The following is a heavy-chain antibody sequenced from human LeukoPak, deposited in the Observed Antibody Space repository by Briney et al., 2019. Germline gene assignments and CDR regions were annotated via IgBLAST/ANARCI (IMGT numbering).Heavy chain of an antibody. V-gene: IGHV3-48*01. Sequence: PGGSLRLSCAAPGFTFSTHNMNWVRQAPGKGLEGVSYISSSSSGIYYADSLKGRFTISRDNAKNSLYLQMNSLRVEDTAVYYCARGRPVDYWGQGTLVTVSS. CDR1: GFTFSTHN. J-gene: IGHJ4*02. CDR2: ISSSSSGI. CDR3: ARGRPVDY.